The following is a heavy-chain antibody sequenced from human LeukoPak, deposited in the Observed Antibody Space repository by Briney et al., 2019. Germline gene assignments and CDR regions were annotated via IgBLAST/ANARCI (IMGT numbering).Heavy chain of an antibody. V-gene: IGHV1-2*06. D-gene: IGHD3-22*01. Sequence: ASVKVSCKASGYTFTGYYMHWVGQAPGQGLEWMGRINPNSGGTNYAQKFQGRVTMTRDTSISTAYMELSRLRSDDTAVYYCASSTQYYYDSSGQYYFDYWGQGTQVTVSS. CDR3: ASSTQYYYDSSGQYYFDY. CDR2: INPNSGGT. CDR1: GYTFTGYY. J-gene: IGHJ4*02.